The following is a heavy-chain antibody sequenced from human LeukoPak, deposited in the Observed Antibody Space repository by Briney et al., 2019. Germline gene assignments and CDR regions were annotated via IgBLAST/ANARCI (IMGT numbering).Heavy chain of an antibody. D-gene: IGHD5-24*01. Sequence: SGTLSLTCAVSGGSISSNNWWSWVRPPPGKGLEWIGEIYHTGRTNYSPSLKSRVTVLVDKSKNQFSLRLTSVTAADTAVYYCASDGRDGFNLGHWGQGTLVTVSS. CDR3: ASDGRDGFNLGH. V-gene: IGHV4-4*02. CDR1: GGSISSNNW. J-gene: IGHJ4*02. CDR2: IYHTGRT.